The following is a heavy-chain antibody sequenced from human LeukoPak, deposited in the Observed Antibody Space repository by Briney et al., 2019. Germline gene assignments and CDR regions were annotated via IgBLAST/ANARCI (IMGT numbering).Heavy chain of an antibody. CDR1: GYTFSSSA. CDR2: ISVYTGNP. CDR3: ARDQYDSVWGSHRPYFDF. Sequence: GASVKVSCKASGYTFSSSAISWVRQAPGQGLEWMGWISVYTGNPEYAQKFQGRVIMTTDTSTSTAYMGLRSLRFDDTAVYYCARDQYDSVWGSHRPYFDFWGQGTLVTVSS. V-gene: IGHV1-18*01. D-gene: IGHD3-16*02. J-gene: IGHJ4*02.